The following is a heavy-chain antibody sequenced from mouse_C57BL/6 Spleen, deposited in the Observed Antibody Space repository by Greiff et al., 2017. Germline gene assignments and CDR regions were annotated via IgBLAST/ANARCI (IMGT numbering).Heavy chain of an antibody. CDR2: INPNNGGT. D-gene: IGHD1-1*01. CDR1: GYTFTDYY. Sequence: VQLQQSGPELVKPGASVKISCKASGYTFTDYYMNWVKQSHGKSLEWIGDINPNNGGTSYNQKFKGKATLTVDKSSSTAYMELRSLTSEDSAVYYCARKEFITTVVDYWGQGTTLTVSS. J-gene: IGHJ2*01. V-gene: IGHV1-26*01. CDR3: ARKEFITTVVDY.